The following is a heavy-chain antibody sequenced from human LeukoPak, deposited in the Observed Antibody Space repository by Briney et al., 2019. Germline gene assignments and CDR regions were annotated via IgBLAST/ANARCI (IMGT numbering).Heavy chain of an antibody. D-gene: IGHD6-19*01. CDR2: ISGSGGST. Sequence: PGGSLRLSCAASGFTFSSYAMSWVRQAPGKGLEWVSGISGSGGSTYYADSVKGRFTISRDNSKNTLYLQMNSLRAEDTAVYYCAKGSYSSGWSDDYYFDYWGQGTLVTVSS. CDR1: GFTFSSYA. CDR3: AKGSYSSGWSDDYYFDY. J-gene: IGHJ4*02. V-gene: IGHV3-23*01.